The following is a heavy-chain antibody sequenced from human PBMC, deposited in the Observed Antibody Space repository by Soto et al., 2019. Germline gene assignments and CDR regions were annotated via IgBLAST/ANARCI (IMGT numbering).Heavy chain of an antibody. V-gene: IGHV1-24*01. CDR1: GYTLTELS. CDR3: ARELRYFDWLAVERDY. CDR2: FDPEDGET. J-gene: IGHJ4*02. D-gene: IGHD3-9*01. Sequence: ASVKVSCKVSGYTLTELSMHWVRQAPGKGLEWMGGFDPEDGETIYAQKFQGRVTMTEDTSTDTAYMELSSLRSDDTAVYYCARELRYFDWLAVERDYWGQGTLVTVSS.